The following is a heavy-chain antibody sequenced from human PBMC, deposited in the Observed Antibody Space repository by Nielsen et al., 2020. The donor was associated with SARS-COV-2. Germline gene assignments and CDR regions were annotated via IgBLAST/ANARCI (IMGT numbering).Heavy chain of an antibody. D-gene: IGHD2-2*01. Sequence: KVSCKGSGYSFTSYWIGWVRQMPGKGLEWMGIIYPGDSDTRYSPSFQGQVTISADKSISTAYLQWSSLKASDTAMYYCARLGGSDIVVVPAARDYYYYGMDVWGQGTTVTVSS. CDR2: IYPGDSDT. V-gene: IGHV5-51*01. CDR1: GYSFTSYW. J-gene: IGHJ6*02. CDR3: ARLGGSDIVVVPAARDYYYYGMDV.